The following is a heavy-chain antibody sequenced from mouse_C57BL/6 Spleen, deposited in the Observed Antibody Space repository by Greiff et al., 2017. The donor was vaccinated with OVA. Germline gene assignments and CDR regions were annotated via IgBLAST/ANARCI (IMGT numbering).Heavy chain of an antibody. CDR1: GYTFTSYW. D-gene: IGHD3-2*02. V-gene: IGHV1-50*01. Sequence: QVQLKQPGAELVKPGASVKLSCKASGYTFTSYWMQWVKQRPGQGLEWIGEIDPSDSYTNYNQKFKGKATLTVDTSSSTAYMQLSSLTSEDSAVYYCARGNRQLRAMDYWGQGTSVTVSS. CDR3: ARGNRQLRAMDY. J-gene: IGHJ4*01. CDR2: IDPSDSYT.